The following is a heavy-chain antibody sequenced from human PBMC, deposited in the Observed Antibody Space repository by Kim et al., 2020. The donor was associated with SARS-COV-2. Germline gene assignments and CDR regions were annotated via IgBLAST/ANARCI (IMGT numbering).Heavy chain of an antibody. CDR2: ISGSGGST. J-gene: IGHJ6*02. Sequence: GGSLRLSCAASGFTFSSYAMSWVRQAPGKGLEWVSAISGSGGSTYYADSVKGRFTISRDNSKNTLYLQMNSLRAEDTAVYYCAKGIWPLGRWLSPHCYATVCMDVWGQGTTVTVSS. D-gene: IGHD2-2*01. CDR1: GFTFSSYA. CDR3: AKGIWPLGRWLSPHCYATVCMDV. V-gene: IGHV3-23*01.